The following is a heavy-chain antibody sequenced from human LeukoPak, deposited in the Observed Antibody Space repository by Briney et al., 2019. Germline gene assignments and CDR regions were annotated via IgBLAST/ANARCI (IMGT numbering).Heavy chain of an antibody. CDR3: ARALRSPGDSGLDY. V-gene: IGHV3-74*03. CDR2: INTDGSDR. CDR1: GFTFSSNY. Sequence: GGSLRLSCAASGFTFSSNYMHWVRQAPGKGLLWVSRINTDGSDRTDADFVKGRFTISRDNAKNTLYLEMNSLRAEDTAVYYCARALRSPGDSGLDYWGQGALVTVSS. D-gene: IGHD3-10*01. J-gene: IGHJ4*02.